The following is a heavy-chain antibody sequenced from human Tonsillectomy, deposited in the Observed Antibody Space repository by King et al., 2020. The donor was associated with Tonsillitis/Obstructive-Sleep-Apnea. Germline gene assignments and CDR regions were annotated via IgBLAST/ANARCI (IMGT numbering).Heavy chain of an antibody. D-gene: IGHD4-17*01. J-gene: IGHJ3*02. Sequence: VQLVESGAEVKKPGASVKVSCKASGYTFTSYYMHWVRQAPGQGLEWMGIINPSGGSTSYAQKFQGRVTMTRDTSTSTVYMELGSLRSEDTAVYYCARDQSEDYGDVLRSVSDAFDIWGQGTMVTVSS. CDR3: ARDQSEDYGDVLRSVSDAFDI. CDR2: INPSGGST. CDR1: GYTFTSYY. V-gene: IGHV1-46*01.